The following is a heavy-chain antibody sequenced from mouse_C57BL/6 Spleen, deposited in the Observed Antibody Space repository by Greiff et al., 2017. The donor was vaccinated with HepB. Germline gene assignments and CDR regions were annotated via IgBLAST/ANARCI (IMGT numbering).Heavy chain of an antibody. V-gene: IGHV1-82*01. Sequence: VQLQQSGPELVKPGASVKISCKASGYAFSSSWMNWVKQRPGKGLEWIGRIYPGDGDTNYNGKFKGKATLTADKSSSTAYMQLSSLTSEDSAVYFCARKDYYYGSSGDYWGQGTTLTVSS. CDR2: IYPGDGDT. D-gene: IGHD1-1*01. J-gene: IGHJ2*01. CDR3: ARKDYYYGSSGDY. CDR1: GYAFSSSW.